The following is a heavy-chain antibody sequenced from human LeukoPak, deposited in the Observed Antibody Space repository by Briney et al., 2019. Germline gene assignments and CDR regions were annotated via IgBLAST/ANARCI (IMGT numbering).Heavy chain of an antibody. Sequence: GGSLRLSCAASGFTFDDYAMHWVRQAPGKGLEWVSLISWDGGSTYYADSVKGRFTISRDNSKNSLYLQMNSLRAEDIALYYCAKGIAAAGDYMDVWGKGTTVTVSS. CDR1: GFTFDDYA. CDR2: ISWDGGST. D-gene: IGHD6-13*01. J-gene: IGHJ6*03. CDR3: AKGIAAAGDYMDV. V-gene: IGHV3-43D*04.